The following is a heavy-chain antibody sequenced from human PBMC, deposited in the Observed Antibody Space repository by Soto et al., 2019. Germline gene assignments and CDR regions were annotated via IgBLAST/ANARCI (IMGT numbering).Heavy chain of an antibody. CDR3: AKDPDIVVVPAARSYYGMDV. Sequence: TGGSLRLSCAASGFTFSSYGMHWVRQAPGKGLEWVAVISYDGSNKYYADSVKGRFTISRDNSKNTLYLQMNSLRAEDTAVYYCAKDPDIVVVPAARSYYGMDVWGQGTTVTVSS. CDR2: ISYDGSNK. J-gene: IGHJ6*02. V-gene: IGHV3-30*18. CDR1: GFTFSSYG. D-gene: IGHD2-2*01.